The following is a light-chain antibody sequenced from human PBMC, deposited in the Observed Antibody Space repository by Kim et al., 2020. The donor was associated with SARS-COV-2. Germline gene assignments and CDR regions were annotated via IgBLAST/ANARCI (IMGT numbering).Light chain of an antibody. V-gene: IGKV1-39*01. CDR1: QRIDNC. Sequence: DVQMTQSPASLSASVGDRIIITCRASQRIDNCLNWYQQKPGKAPTLIIFSSFNLKSGVSSRFSGSGSGTEFTLIINSLQPEDSATYTSEESDTVCPTFGAGTKVYIK. CDR3: EESDTVCPT. CDR2: SSF. J-gene: IGKJ4*01.